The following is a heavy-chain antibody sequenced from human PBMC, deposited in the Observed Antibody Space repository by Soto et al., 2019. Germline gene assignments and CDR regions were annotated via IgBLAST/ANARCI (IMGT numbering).Heavy chain of an antibody. D-gene: IGHD2-2*03. CDR3: ARVNGYCSSTSCYSWFDP. CDR1: SGSISSSNW. CDR2: IYHSGGT. V-gene: IGHV4-4*02. Sequence: SETLSLTCAVSSGSISSSNWWSWVRQPPGKGLEWIGEIYHSGGTNYNPSLKSRVTISVDKSKNQFSLKLSSVTAADTAVYYCARVNGYCSSTSCYSWFDPWGQGTLVTVS. J-gene: IGHJ5*02.